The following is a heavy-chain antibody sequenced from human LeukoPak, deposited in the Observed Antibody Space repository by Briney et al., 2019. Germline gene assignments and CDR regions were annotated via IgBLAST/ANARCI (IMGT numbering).Heavy chain of an antibody. Sequence: SETLSLTCTVSGGSISSGSYYWSWIRQPAGKGLGWIGRIYTSGSTNYNPSLKSRVTISVDTSKNQFSLKLSSVTAADTAVYYCASARVWFGELMALYWGQGTLVTVSS. CDR3: ASARVWFGELMALY. CDR2: IYTSGST. J-gene: IGHJ4*02. CDR1: GGSISSGSYY. D-gene: IGHD3-10*01. V-gene: IGHV4-61*02.